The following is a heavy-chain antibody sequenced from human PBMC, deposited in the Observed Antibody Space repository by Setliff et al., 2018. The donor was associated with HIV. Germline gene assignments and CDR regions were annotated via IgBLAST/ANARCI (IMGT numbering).Heavy chain of an antibody. CDR2: IFYSGST. CDR1: GASISSSSYH. Sequence: PSETLSLTCTVSGASISSSSYHWGWIRQSPGKGLEWIGSIFYSGSTYYNPSLKSRVNISVDTSKNQFSLSLSSVTAADTAVYYRARIYPGRRRRYYYYYMDVWGKGTTVTVSS. J-gene: IGHJ6*03. V-gene: IGHV4-39*01. CDR3: ARIYPGRRRRYYYYYMDV. D-gene: IGHD1-1*01.